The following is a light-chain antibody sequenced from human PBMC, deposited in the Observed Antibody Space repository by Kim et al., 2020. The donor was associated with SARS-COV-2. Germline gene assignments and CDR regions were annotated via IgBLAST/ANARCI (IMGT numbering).Light chain of an antibody. CDR3: QVWDSSSDVV. J-gene: IGLJ2*01. CDR2: YDS. CDR1: NIGSKS. Sequence: SYELTQLPSVSVAPGKTARITCGGNNIGSKSVHWYQQKPGQAPVLVIYYDSDRPSGIPERFSGSNSGNTATLTISRVEAGDEADYYCQVWDSSSDVVFGGGTQLTVL. V-gene: IGLV3-21*04.